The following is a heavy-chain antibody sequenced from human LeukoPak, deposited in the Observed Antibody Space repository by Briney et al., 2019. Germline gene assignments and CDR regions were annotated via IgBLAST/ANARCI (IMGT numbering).Heavy chain of an antibody. CDR2: IRSKIYGGTP. J-gene: IGHJ4*02. V-gene: IGHV3-49*04. Sequence: GSLRLSCTASGFTFGDYAMTWVRQAPGKGLEWVGFIRSKIYGGTPEYAASVKGRFTISRDDSKGIAYLQMNSLKTEDTAVCYCTRDQTPYYWGQGTLVTVSS. CDR3: TRDQTPYY. CDR1: GFTFGDYA.